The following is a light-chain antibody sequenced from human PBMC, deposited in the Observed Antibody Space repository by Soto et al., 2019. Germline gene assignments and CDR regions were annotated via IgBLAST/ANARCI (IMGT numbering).Light chain of an antibody. Sequence: DTVLTQSPCTLSLTSGERATLSCRASQSVSSNYLAWYQQKPGQAPRLLIYGASTRATGIPDRFSGSGSGTDFTLTISRLEPEDSAVYYCQQYGSSPTWTFGQGTKVDIK. CDR3: QQYGSSPTWT. CDR1: QSVSSNY. J-gene: IGKJ1*01. CDR2: GAS. V-gene: IGKV3-20*01.